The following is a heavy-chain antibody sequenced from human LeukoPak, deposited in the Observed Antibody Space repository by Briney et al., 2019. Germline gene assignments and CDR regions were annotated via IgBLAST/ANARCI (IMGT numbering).Heavy chain of an antibody. CDR1: GFTFSSYR. Sequence: QSGGSLRLSCAASGFTFSSYRMHWVRQAPGKGLEWVAFIRYDGSNKYYADSVKGRFTISRDNSKNTLYLQMNSLRAEDTAVYYCAKDGYYDYVWGSYPAYYFDYWGQGTLVTVSS. J-gene: IGHJ4*02. V-gene: IGHV3-30*02. D-gene: IGHD3-16*02. CDR2: IRYDGSNK. CDR3: AKDGYYDYVWGSYPAYYFDY.